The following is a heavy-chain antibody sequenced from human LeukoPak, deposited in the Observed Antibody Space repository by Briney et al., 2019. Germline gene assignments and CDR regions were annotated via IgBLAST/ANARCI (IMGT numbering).Heavy chain of an antibody. CDR1: GLSVRNKY. CDR2: IYSDGRT. CDR3: ASASECEPGGYLLGLFTY. D-gene: IGHD3-22*01. V-gene: IGHV3-53*01. Sequence: GGSLRLSCAASGLSVRNKYVSWVRQAPGRGLEWVSFIYSDGRTYYADCVKGRVTISRGNSKNTLYVQMNRLRTEDTAMYYCASASECEPGGYLLGLFTYWGQGTLVTVSS. J-gene: IGHJ4*02.